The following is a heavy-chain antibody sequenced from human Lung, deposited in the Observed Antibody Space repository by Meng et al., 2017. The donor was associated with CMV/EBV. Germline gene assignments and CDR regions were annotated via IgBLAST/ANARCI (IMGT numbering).Heavy chain of an antibody. D-gene: IGHD2-21*01. J-gene: IGHJ4*02. CDR3: ARHCGGDCYPFFDY. CDR2: IYTGGSR. V-gene: IGHV3-53*01. CDR1: GFSVSSNY. Sequence: GGSXRLXCSASGFSVSSNYISWVRQAPGKGLEWVSVIYTGGSRHYAESVKGRFTISRDNSKNTVYLEMNTLRAEDTAVYYCARHCGGDCYPFFDYWGQGTLVTVSS.